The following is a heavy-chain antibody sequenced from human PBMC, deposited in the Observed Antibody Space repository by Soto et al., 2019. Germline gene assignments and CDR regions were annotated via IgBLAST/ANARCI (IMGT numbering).Heavy chain of an antibody. D-gene: IGHD3-22*01. Sequence: SETLSLTCTVSGGSISSGDYYWSWIRQPPGKGLEWIGYIYYSGSTYYNPSLKSRVTISVDTSKNQFSLKLSSVTAADTAVYYCARVIYYDSGHERLYYFDYWGQGTLVTVSS. CDR2: IYYSGST. V-gene: IGHV4-30-4*01. CDR3: ARVIYYDSGHERLYYFDY. CDR1: GGSISSGDYY. J-gene: IGHJ4*02.